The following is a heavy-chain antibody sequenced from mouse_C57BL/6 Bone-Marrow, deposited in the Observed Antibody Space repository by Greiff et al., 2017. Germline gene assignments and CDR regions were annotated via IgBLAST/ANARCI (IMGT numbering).Heavy chain of an antibody. V-gene: IGHV1-75*01. J-gene: IGHJ2*01. D-gene: IGHD3-2*02. Sequence: VQLQQSGPELVKPGASVKISCKASGYTFTDYYINWVKQRPGQGLEWIGWIFPGSGSTYYNEKFKGKATLTVDKSSSTAYMLLSSLTSEDSAVYFCARSQLRLRPYYFDYWGQGTTLTVSS. CDR1: GYTFTDYY. CDR3: ARSQLRLRPYYFDY. CDR2: IFPGSGST.